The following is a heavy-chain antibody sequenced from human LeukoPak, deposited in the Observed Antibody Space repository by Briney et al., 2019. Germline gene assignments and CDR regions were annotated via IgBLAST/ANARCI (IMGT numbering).Heavy chain of an antibody. CDR3: ARDEGYDYNWFDP. CDR2: IKQDGSEK. J-gene: IGHJ5*02. Sequence: GGSLRLSCAASGFTFSSYWVSWVRQAPGKGLEWVANIKQDGSEKYYVDSVKGRFTISRDNAKNSLYLQMNSLRAEDTAVYYCARDEGYDYNWFDPWGQGTLVTVSS. V-gene: IGHV3-7*01. D-gene: IGHD5-12*01. CDR1: GFTFSSYW.